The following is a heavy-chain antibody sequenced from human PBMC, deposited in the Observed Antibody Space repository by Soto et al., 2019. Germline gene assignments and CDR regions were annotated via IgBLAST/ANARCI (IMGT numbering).Heavy chain of an antibody. Sequence: EVQVVESGGGLVQPGGSLRLSCAASGFTFSRYWIHWVRQAPGKGLVWVSRINSDGSSTTYADSVKGRFTISRDNAKNTLYLQMNSLRAEDTAVYYCAREEIFGVVIDAFDIWGQGTMVTVSS. CDR2: INSDGSST. J-gene: IGHJ3*02. D-gene: IGHD3-3*01. V-gene: IGHV3-74*01. CDR3: AREEIFGVVIDAFDI. CDR1: GFTFSRYW.